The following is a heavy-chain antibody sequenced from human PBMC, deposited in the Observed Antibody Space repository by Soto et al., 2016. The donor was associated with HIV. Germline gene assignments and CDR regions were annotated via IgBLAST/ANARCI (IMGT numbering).Heavy chain of an antibody. V-gene: IGHV4-31*04. Sequence: QVRLQESGPGLVRPSQTLSLTCTVSGGSISSGGYYWSWIRQHPGKGLEWIGHIYSSGSTYDNPSLKSRVFISVDKSKNQFSLKLSSVTAADTAVYYCAGGTAGAEGWFDPWGPGTLVIVAS. CDR2: IYSSGST. CDR3: AGGTAGAEGWFDP. J-gene: IGHJ5*02. D-gene: IGHD6-13*01. CDR1: GGSISSGGYY.